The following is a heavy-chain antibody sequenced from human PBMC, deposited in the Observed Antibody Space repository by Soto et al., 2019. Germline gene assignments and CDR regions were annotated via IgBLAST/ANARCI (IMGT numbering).Heavy chain of an antibody. CDR3: ARGLVGLNWFDP. D-gene: IGHD3-10*01. CDR1: GYTFTSYD. J-gene: IGHJ5*01. CDR2: MNPNSGNT. V-gene: IGHV1-8*01. Sequence: QVQLVQSGAEVKKPGASVKVYCKASGYTFTSYDINWVRQATGKGLEWMGWMNPNSGNTGYAQKFQGRVSMTRSNSISTAYMELSSLRSEETAVYYCARGLVGLNWFDPWVKGTLVTVSS.